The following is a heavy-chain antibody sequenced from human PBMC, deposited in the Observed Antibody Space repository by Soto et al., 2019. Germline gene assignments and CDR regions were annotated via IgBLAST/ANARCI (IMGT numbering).Heavy chain of an antibody. Sequence: PGGSVRLSCAASGFTFSNYGMHWVRQAPGKGLEWVAVISYDGSNKYYADSVKGRFTISRDNSKNTLYLQMNSLRAEDTAVYYCARDLWRAIFYGSGSYYRDYYYYGMDVWGQGTTVTVSS. D-gene: IGHD3-10*01. CDR2: ISYDGSNK. J-gene: IGHJ6*02. V-gene: IGHV3-30*03. CDR1: GFTFSNYG. CDR3: ARDLWRAIFYGSGSYYRDYYYYGMDV.